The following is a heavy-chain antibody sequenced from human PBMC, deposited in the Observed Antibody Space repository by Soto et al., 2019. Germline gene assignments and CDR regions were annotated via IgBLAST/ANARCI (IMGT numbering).Heavy chain of an antibody. V-gene: IGHV2-26*01. D-gene: IGHD3-22*01. CDR3: ARIREITMIDPIYYYGMDV. J-gene: IGHJ6*02. Sequence: SGPTLVNPTGTRTLTCTVSGFSLSNARMGVSWIRQPPGKALEWLAHIFSNDEKSYSTSLKSRLTISKDTSKSQVVLTMTNMDPVDTATYYCARIREITMIDPIYYYGMDVWGQGTTVTVSS. CDR2: IFSNDEK. CDR1: GFSLSNARMG.